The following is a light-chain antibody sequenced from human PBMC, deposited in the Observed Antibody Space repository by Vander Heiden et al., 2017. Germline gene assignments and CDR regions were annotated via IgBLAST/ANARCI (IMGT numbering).Light chain of an antibody. V-gene: IGKV1-5*03. Sequence: DNQMTQSPPTLSASVGDRVTITCRASQSISSWLAWYQQKPGKAPKLLIYKASSLESGVPSRFSGSGSGTEFTLTISSLQPDDFASYYCQQNNSYSRYTFGQGTKLEIK. J-gene: IGKJ2*01. CDR1: QSISSW. CDR2: KAS. CDR3: QQNNSYSRYT.